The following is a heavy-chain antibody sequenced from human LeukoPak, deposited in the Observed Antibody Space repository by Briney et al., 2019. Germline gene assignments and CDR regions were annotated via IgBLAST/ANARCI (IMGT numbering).Heavy chain of an antibody. Sequence: PSETLSLTCNVSNYSITTAYYWGWIRQPPGKGLEWIGSIYHSGSTYYKPSLRSRVTISVDKSKNQFSLQLNSVTAADTAVYFCARVRLSASAAFDFWGQGTMVSVSS. CDR1: NYSITTAYY. V-gene: IGHV4-38-2*02. CDR3: ARVRLSASAAFDF. J-gene: IGHJ3*01. CDR2: IYHSGST. D-gene: IGHD3-3*01.